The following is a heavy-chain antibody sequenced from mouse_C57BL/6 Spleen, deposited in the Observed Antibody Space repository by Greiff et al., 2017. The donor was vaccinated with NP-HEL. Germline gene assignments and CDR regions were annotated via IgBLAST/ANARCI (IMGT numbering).Heavy chain of an antibody. CDR2: IYPGDGDT. CDR1: GYAFSSYW. CDR3: ARSTDCDV. V-gene: IGHV1-80*01. Sequence: VQVVESGAELVKPGASVKISCKASGYAFSSYWMNWVKQRPGKGLEWIGQIYPGDGDTNYNGKFKGKATLTAAKSSSTAYMQLSSLTSEDSAVYFCARSTDCDVWGTGTTVTVSS. J-gene: IGHJ1*03.